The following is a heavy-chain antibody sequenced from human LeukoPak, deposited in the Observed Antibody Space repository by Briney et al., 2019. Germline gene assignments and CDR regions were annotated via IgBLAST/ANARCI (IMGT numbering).Heavy chain of an antibody. CDR1: GFTFSDYY. V-gene: IGHV3-11*01. J-gene: IGHJ6*03. CDR2: ISSSGSTI. D-gene: IGHD4-17*01. Sequence: GSLRLSCAASGFTFSDYYMSWIRQAPGKGLEWVSYISSSGSTIYYADSVKGRFTISRDNAKNSLYLQMNGLRAEDTAVYYCARPFDLRDYYYYYYMDVWGKGTTVTVSS. CDR3: ARPFDLRDYYYYYYMDV.